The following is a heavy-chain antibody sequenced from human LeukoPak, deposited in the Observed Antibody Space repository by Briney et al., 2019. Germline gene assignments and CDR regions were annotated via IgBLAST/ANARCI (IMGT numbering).Heavy chain of an antibody. CDR3: ARADRLHGGPYLIGP. CDR1: GYSFTDYY. V-gene: IGHV1-2*02. D-gene: IGHD2-21*01. CDR2: INPNSGGT. Sequence: ASVKVSCKTSGYSFTDYYMHWVRQAPGQGLEWMGWINPNSGGTSSAQKFQGRVTITRDTSITTVYMEVSWLTSDDTAIYYCARADRLHGGPYLIGPWGQGTLVTVSS. J-gene: IGHJ5*02.